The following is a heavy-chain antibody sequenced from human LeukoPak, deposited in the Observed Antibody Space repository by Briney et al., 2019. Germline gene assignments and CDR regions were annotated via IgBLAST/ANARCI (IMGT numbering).Heavy chain of an antibody. CDR3: ARDHSGSYRAFDI. V-gene: IGHV4-4*07. Sequence: MSSETLSLTCAVYGGSISSYYWSWIRQPAGKGLEWIGRIYTSGSTNYNPSLKSRVTMSVDTSKNQFSLKLSSVTAADTAVYYCARDHSGSYRAFDIWGQGTMVTVSS. D-gene: IGHD1-26*01. J-gene: IGHJ3*02. CDR2: IYTSGST. CDR1: GGSISSYY.